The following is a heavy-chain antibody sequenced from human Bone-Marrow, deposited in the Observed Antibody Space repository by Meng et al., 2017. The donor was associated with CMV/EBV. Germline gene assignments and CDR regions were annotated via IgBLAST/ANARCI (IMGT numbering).Heavy chain of an antibody. CDR2: LRHRGST. J-gene: IGHJ4*02. V-gene: IGHV4-59*02. Sequence: SETLSLTCAFSGGSVNNYYWSWIRQPPGRGLEWIGSLRHRGSTNYNPSLKSRVTMSSDTSTSTAYMELRSLRSDDTAVYYCARDQEYSSPGHWGQGTLVTVSS. CDR1: GGSVNNYY. CDR3: ARDQEYSSPGH. D-gene: IGHD6-6*01.